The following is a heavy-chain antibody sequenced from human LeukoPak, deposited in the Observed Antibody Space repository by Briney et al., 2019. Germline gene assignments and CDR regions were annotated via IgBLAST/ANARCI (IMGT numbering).Heavy chain of an antibody. CDR2: IYYSGTT. Sequence: PSETLSLTCTVSGGSISSRTYYWGWIRQPPGKGLEWIGTIYYSGTTYYNPSLKSRVTISLDTSKNQFSLKLSSVTAADTAVYYCARERGYYDILTGSPTYYYYYYMDVWGKGTTVTVSS. V-gene: IGHV4-39*07. D-gene: IGHD3-9*01. CDR1: GGSISSRTYY. CDR3: ARERGYYDILTGSPTYYYYYYMDV. J-gene: IGHJ6*03.